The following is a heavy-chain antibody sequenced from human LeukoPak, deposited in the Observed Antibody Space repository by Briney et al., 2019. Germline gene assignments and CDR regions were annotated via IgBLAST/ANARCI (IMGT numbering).Heavy chain of an antibody. D-gene: IGHD6-19*01. J-gene: IGHJ3*02. CDR1: GGTFSSYA. CDR2: MNPNSGNT. Sequence: VASVKVSCKASGGTFSSYAISWVRQAPGQGLEWMGWMNPNSGNTGYAQKFQGRVTMTRNTSISTAYMELSSLRSEDTAVYYCARGRRYSSGWFPRGAFDIWGQGTMVTVSS. CDR3: ARGRRYSSGWFPRGAFDI. V-gene: IGHV1-8*02.